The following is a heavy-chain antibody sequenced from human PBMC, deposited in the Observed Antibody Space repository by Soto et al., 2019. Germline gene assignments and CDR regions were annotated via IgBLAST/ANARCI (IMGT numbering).Heavy chain of an antibody. V-gene: IGHV3-23*01. J-gene: IGHJ4*02. CDR2: ISGSGGST. Sequence: GGCLRLAXAASGFTFSSYAMGWVRQAPGKGLEWVSAISGSGGSTYYADSVKGRFTISRDNSKNTLYLQMNSLRAEDTAVYYCAKSRYYFWSQTDWGQGTLVTVSS. CDR1: GFTFSSYA. D-gene: IGHD3-3*01. CDR3: AKSRYYFWSQTD.